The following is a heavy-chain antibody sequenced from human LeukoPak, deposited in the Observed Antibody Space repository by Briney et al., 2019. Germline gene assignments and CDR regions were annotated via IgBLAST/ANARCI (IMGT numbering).Heavy chain of an antibody. Sequence: PGGSLRLSCAASGFTFSSYAMHWVRQAPGKGLEWVAVISYDGSNKYYADSVKGRFTISRDNSKNTLYLQMNSLRAEDTAVYYCASDRVLVWFGELNYCGQGTLVTVSS. D-gene: IGHD3-10*01. V-gene: IGHV3-30-3*01. CDR3: ASDRVLVWFGELNY. CDR1: GFTFSSYA. J-gene: IGHJ4*02. CDR2: ISYDGSNK.